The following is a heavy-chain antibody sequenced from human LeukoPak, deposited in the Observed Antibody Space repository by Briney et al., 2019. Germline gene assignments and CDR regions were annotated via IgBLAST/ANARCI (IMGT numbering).Heavy chain of an antibody. V-gene: IGHV3-49*03. Sequence: GGSLRLSCRASGFTFGDYAMSWFRQAPGKGLEWVGFIRSKAYGGTTEYAASVKGRFTISRDDSKSIAYLQMNSLKTEDTAVHYCTRAACSGGSCRNWFDPWGQGTLVTVSS. D-gene: IGHD2-15*01. CDR3: TRAACSGGSCRNWFDP. J-gene: IGHJ5*02. CDR2: IRSKAYGGTT. CDR1: GFTFGDYA.